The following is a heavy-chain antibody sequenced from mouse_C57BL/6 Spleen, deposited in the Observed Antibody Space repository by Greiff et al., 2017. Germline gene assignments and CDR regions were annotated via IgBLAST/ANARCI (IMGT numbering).Heavy chain of an antibody. CDR1: GFTFSDYG. Sequence: EVKVVESGGGLVKPGGSLKLSCAASGFTFSDYGMHWVRQAPEKGLEWVAYISSGSSTIYYADTVKGRFTISRDNAKNTLFLQMTSLRSEDTAMYYCARLYYGNYVGYAMDYWGQGTSVTVSS. CDR2: ISSGSSTI. V-gene: IGHV5-17*01. CDR3: ARLYYGNYVGYAMDY. D-gene: IGHD2-1*01. J-gene: IGHJ4*01.